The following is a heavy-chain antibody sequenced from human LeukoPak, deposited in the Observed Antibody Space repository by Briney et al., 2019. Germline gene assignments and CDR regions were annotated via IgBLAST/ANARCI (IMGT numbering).Heavy chain of an antibody. Sequence: ASVKVSCKASGYTFSGYYMHWVRRAPGQGLEWMGWINPNSGDTHYAQKFQGRVTMTGDTSISTGYMELSRLTSDDTALYYCARGGPSRGSGFYYFDSWGQGTPVTVSS. CDR1: GYTFSGYY. CDR2: INPNSGDT. V-gene: IGHV1-2*02. CDR3: ARGGPSRGSGFYYFDS. J-gene: IGHJ4*02. D-gene: IGHD6-19*01.